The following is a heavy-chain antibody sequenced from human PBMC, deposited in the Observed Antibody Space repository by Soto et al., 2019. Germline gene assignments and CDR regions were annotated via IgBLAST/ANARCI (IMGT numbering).Heavy chain of an antibody. D-gene: IGHD3-3*01. Sequence: EVQLLKSGGDLVQPGGSLRLSCVASGFTFSDYVMSWVRQVPGKGLEWVSSISDGGERTDYRDSVRGRFTISRDNARFTLHLQMNSLRVDDTAIYFCARDRSTDFGLDVWGQGTTVTVSS. CDR3: ARDRSTDFGLDV. V-gene: IGHV3-23*01. CDR1: GFTFSDYV. CDR2: ISDGGERT. J-gene: IGHJ6*02.